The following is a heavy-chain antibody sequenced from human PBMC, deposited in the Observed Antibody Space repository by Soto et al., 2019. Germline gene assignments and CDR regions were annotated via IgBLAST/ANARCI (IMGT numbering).Heavy chain of an antibody. D-gene: IGHD2-2*01. CDR3: VRDQKYFRVNGNWFDS. CDR2: VSGNNGAS. Sequence: SVKGSCKASGYTSSDFGISWVRQAPGQGLEWMGWVSGNNGASNPAPKVQGRITMTLDTSTGVSYMALRSLRSDDTAIYYCVRDQKYFRVNGNWFDSWGQGTLVTVSS. V-gene: IGHV1-18*04. J-gene: IGHJ5*01. CDR1: GYTSSDFG.